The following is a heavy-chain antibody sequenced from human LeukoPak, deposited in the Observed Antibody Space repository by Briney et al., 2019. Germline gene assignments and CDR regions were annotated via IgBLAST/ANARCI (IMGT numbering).Heavy chain of an antibody. J-gene: IGHJ5*02. V-gene: IGHV1-8*01. Sequence: ASVKVSCKASGYTFTSYDINWVRQATGQGLEWMGWMNPNSGNTGYAQKFQGRVTMTRNTSISTAYMELSGLRSEDTAVYYCARGPHGSMVRGLLMWSDPWGQGPLVTVSS. D-gene: IGHD3-10*01. CDR2: MNPNSGNT. CDR1: GYTFTSYD. CDR3: ARGPHGSMVRGLLMWSDP.